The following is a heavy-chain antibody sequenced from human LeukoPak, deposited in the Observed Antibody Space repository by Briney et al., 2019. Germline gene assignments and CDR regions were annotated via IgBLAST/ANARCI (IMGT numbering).Heavy chain of an antibody. Sequence: GGSLRLSCAASGFTFSSYAMSWVRQAPGKGLEWVSAISGSGGSTYYTDSVKGRFTISRDNSKNTLYLQMNSLRAEDTAVYYCAKDPVVSHYFDYWGQGTLVTVSS. CDR1: GFTFSSYA. CDR3: AKDPVVSHYFDY. D-gene: IGHD6-6*01. J-gene: IGHJ4*02. CDR2: ISGSGGST. V-gene: IGHV3-23*01.